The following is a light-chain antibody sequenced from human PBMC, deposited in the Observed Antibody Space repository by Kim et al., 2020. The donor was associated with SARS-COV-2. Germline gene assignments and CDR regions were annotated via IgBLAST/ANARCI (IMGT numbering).Light chain of an antibody. CDR1: NSDVGHYNL. J-gene: IGLJ3*02. CDR3: SSYAGYGLGV. V-gene: IGLV2-23*02. Sequence: QSALTQPASVSGSPGQSITLSCTGTNSDVGHYNLVSWYQQHPGKAPKLMIYEVNKRPSGVSDRFSGSKSGNTASLTISGLQAEDEADYYCSSYAGYGLGVFGGGTQGTVL. CDR2: EVN.